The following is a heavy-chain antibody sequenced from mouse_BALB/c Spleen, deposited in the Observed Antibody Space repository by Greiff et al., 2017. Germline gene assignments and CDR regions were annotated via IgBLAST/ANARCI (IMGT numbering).Heavy chain of an antibody. CDR2: ISTYYGDA. J-gene: IGHJ4*01. D-gene: IGHD1-2*01. CDR1: GYTFTDYA. Sequence: QVQLKQSGAELVRPGVSVKISCKGSGYTFTDYAMHWVKQSHAKSLEWIGVISTYYGDASYNQKFKGKATMTVDKSSSTAYMELARLTSEDSAIYYCARGGNDYGRYYAMDYWGQGTSVTVSS. CDR3: ARGGNDYGRYYAMDY. V-gene: IGHV1S137*01.